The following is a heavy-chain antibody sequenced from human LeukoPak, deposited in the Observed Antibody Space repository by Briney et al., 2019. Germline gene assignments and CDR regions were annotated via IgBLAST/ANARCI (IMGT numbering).Heavy chain of an antibody. J-gene: IGHJ4*02. V-gene: IGHV1-18*01. CDR3: ARDRFFYDSSDFDY. CDR2: ISAYNGNT. Sequence: ASVKVSCKASGGTFSSYVISWVRQAPGQGLEWMGWISAYNGNTNYAQKLQGRVTMTTDTSTSTAYMELSRLRSDDTAVYYCARDRFFYDSSDFDYWGRGTLVTVSS. CDR1: GGTFSSYV. D-gene: IGHD3-22*01.